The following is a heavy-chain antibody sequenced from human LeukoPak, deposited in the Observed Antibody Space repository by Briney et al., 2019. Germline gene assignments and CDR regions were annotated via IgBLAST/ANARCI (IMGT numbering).Heavy chain of an antibody. CDR2: IIPIFGTA. Sequence: ASVKVSCKASGGTFSSYAISWVRQAPGQGLEWVGGIIPIFGTANYAQKFQGRVTITADESTSTAYMELSSLRSEDTAVYYCARFCGSTSWHSGYYYGIDVWGQGTTVTVSS. J-gene: IGHJ6*02. D-gene: IGHD2-2*01. CDR3: ARFCGSTSWHSGYYYGIDV. CDR1: GGTFSSYA. V-gene: IGHV1-69*13.